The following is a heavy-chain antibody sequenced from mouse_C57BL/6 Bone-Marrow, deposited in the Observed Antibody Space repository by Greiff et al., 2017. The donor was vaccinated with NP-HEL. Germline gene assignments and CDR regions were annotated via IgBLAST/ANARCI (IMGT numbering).Heavy chain of an antibody. Sequence: VQLQQPGTELVKPGASVKLSCKASGYTFTSYWMHWVKQRPGQGLEWIGNINPSNGGTNYNEKFKSKATLTVDKSSSTAYMQLSSLTSDDSAVYYCARSSSSGYPYCYAMDYWGQGTSVTVSS. J-gene: IGHJ4*01. V-gene: IGHV1-53*01. CDR3: ARSSSSGYPYCYAMDY. CDR1: GYTFTSYW. CDR2: INPSNGGT. D-gene: IGHD3-2*02.